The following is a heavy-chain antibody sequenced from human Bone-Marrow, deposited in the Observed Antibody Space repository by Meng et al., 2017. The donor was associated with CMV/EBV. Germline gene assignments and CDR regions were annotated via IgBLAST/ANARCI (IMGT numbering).Heavy chain of an antibody. Sequence: GESLKISCAASGFTFSSYSMNWVRQAPGKGLEWVSSISSSSSYIYYADSVKGRFTISRDNAKNSLYLQMNSLRAEDTAVYYCAATLRYCSSTSCYHKRYFDYWGQGTLVTVS. CDR1: GFTFSSYS. CDR3: AATLRYCSSTSCYHKRYFDY. V-gene: IGHV3-21*01. J-gene: IGHJ4*02. CDR2: ISSSSSYI. D-gene: IGHD2-2*01.